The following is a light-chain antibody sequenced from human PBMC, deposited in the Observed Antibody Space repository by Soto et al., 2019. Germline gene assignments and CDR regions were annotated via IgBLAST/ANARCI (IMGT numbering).Light chain of an antibody. V-gene: IGKV3-11*01. CDR1: QSVSSY. CDR2: DAS. J-gene: IGKJ1*01. Sequence: EIVLTQSPAILSISPGERATLSCRASQSVSSYFAWYQQKPGQAPRLLIYDASNRATGVPARFSGSGSGTDFTLTISSLEPEDVAVYYCQQRRYWPVTFGQGTKVEIK. CDR3: QQRRYWPVT.